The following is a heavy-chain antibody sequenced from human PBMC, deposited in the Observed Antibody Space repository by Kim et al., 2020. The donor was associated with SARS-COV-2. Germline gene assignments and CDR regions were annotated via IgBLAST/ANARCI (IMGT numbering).Heavy chain of an antibody. Sequence: GGSLRLSCAASGFTFDDYAMHWVRQAPGKGLEWVSGISWNSGSIGYADSVKGRFTISRDNAKNSLYLQMNSLRAEDTALYYCAKDAYSSGWYRGIYYYGMDVWGQGTTVTVSS. CDR2: ISWNSGSI. CDR3: AKDAYSSGWYRGIYYYGMDV. CDR1: GFTFDDYA. V-gene: IGHV3-9*01. J-gene: IGHJ6*02. D-gene: IGHD6-19*01.